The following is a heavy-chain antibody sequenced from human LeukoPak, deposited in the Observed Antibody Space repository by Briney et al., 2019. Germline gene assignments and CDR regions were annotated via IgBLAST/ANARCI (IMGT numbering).Heavy chain of an antibody. CDR1: GYTFTGYY. D-gene: IGHD5-18*01. J-gene: IGHJ4*02. V-gene: IGHV1-2*04. CDR2: ISPNSGAT. Sequence: GSVKVSCKASGYTFTGYYMQWVRQAPGQGLEWMGWISPNSGATNYAQKFQGWVTMTRDTSTTTAYMELSRLRFDDTAVYYCARASDGYSYGSFVDYWGQGTLVTVSS. CDR3: ARASDGYSYGSFVDY.